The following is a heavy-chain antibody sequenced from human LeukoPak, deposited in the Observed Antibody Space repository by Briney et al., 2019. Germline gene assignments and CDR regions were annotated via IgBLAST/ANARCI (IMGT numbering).Heavy chain of an antibody. CDR3: AKTTDSGYGHDY. CDR2: IKPKSGVT. V-gene: IGHV1-2*06. CDR1: GYTFTAYS. Sequence: SVKVSSKASGYTFTAYSVHWVRQAPGQGLEWMARIKPKSGVTNYAQKFQGRVTMTRDTSISTAYMDLSRLTSDDTAVYYCAKTTDSGYGHDYWGQGTLVTVSS. J-gene: IGHJ4*02. D-gene: IGHD5-12*01.